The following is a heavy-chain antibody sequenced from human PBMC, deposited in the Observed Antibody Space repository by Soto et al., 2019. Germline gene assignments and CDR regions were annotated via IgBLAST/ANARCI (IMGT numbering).Heavy chain of an antibody. V-gene: IGHV3-23*01. Sequence: EVQLLESGGGLVQPGGSLRVSCAASGFTFSSYAMSWVRQAPGKGLEWVSGISGSGGSTYYADSVKGRFTISRDKSKNTLYLQLNSLRAEDTAVYYCAKSLGVVTGDPYYFDYWGQGTLVTVSS. CDR1: GFTFSSYA. D-gene: IGHD7-27*01. J-gene: IGHJ4*02. CDR2: ISGSGGST. CDR3: AKSLGVVTGDPYYFDY.